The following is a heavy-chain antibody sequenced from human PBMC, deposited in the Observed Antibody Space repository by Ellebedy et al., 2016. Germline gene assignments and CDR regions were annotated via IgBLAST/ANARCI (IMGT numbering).Heavy chain of an antibody. Sequence: GGSLRLSCAASGFTFSSYSMNWVRQAPGKGLEWVSGISGSGGSTIYADSVKGRFTISRDNSKNTLYLQMNSLRAENTAVYYCAKDDYYDSSGPFDYWGQGTLVTVSS. J-gene: IGHJ4*02. D-gene: IGHD3-22*01. CDR1: GFTFSSYS. V-gene: IGHV3-23*01. CDR2: ISGSGGST. CDR3: AKDDYYDSSGPFDY.